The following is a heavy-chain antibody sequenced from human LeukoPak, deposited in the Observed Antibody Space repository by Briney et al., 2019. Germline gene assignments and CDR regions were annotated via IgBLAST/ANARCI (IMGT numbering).Heavy chain of an antibody. CDR2: ISSSSTTK. CDR1: GFTFSSCE. J-gene: IGHJ3*02. CDR3: ARGGSTGYNYNAFDI. V-gene: IGHV3-48*03. D-gene: IGHD3-22*01. Sequence: GGSLRLSCAASGFTFSSCEMNWVRQAPGKGLEWVSYISSSSTTKLYADSVKGRFTISRDNSKNSLYLQMNSLSAEDTAVYYCARGGSTGYNYNAFDIWGQGTMVTVSS.